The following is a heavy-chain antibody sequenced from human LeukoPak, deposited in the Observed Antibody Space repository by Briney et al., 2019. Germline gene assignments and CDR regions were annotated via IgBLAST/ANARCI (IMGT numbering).Heavy chain of an antibody. V-gene: IGHV3-11*01. J-gene: IGHJ5*02. CDR1: GFIFSDFY. Sequence: GGSLRLSCAGSGFIFSDFYMSWIRQAPGKGLEWVSLIYSSSDYIYYADSVKGRFTISRDNAKNSLYLQMNSLRAEDTAVYYCARDRSGFDPWGQGTLVTVSS. CDR3: ARDRSGFDP. CDR2: IYSSSDYI.